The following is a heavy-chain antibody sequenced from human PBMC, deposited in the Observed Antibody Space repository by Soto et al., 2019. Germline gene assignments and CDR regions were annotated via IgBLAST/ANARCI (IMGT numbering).Heavy chain of an antibody. D-gene: IGHD6-19*01. CDR2: ISYDGSNK. V-gene: IGHV3-30*04. Sequence: GGSLSLSCAASGFTFSSYAMHWVRHAPGKGLEWVAVISYDGSNKYYADSVKGRFTISRDNSKNTLYLQMNSLRAEDTVVYYCARDLYSSVLTDAFDIWGHGTMVTVSS. J-gene: IGHJ3*02. CDR1: GFTFSSYA. CDR3: ARDLYSSVLTDAFDI.